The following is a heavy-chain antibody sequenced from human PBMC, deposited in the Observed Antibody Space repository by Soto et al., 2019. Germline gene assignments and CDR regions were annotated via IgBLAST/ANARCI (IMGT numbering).Heavy chain of an antibody. J-gene: IGHJ6*02. CDR3: ARVGGRSYGMHV. D-gene: IGHD1-26*01. CDR2: IYYSGST. Sequence: PSETLSLTCTVSGGSISSSSYYWGWIRQPPGKGLEWIGSIYYSGSTYYNPSLKSRVTISVDTSKNQFSLKLSSVTAADTAVYYCARVGGRSYGMHVWCQGTTVNSP. V-gene: IGHV4-39*01. CDR1: GGSISSSSYY.